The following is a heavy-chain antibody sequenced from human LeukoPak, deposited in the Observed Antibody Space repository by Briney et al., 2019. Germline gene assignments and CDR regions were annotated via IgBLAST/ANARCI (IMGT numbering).Heavy chain of an antibody. D-gene: IGHD6-25*01. J-gene: IGHJ4*02. CDR3: ARARVDGSALQLGY. CDR1: GFTFSSYS. CDR2: ISSRSSAI. Sequence: PGGSLRLSCAASGFTFSSYSMNWVRQAPGKGLEWLSYISSRSSAIYYADSVKGRFTIPRDDVKNSLYLQMNSLRDEDTAMYFCARARVDGSALQLGYWGQGALVTVSS. V-gene: IGHV3-48*02.